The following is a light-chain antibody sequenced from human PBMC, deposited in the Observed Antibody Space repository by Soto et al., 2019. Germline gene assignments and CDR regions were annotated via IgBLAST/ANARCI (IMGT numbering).Light chain of an antibody. CDR1: QSVRDSH. Sequence: EIVLTQSPGTLSLSPVEIANLFCMSSQSVRDSHLAWYQQKPGQAPSLLIYETSSRATSIPDRFRGSGSGTEFALTITRVEPEDVAMYFCQQYGSSPGTCGQGTKGDIK. V-gene: IGKV3-20*01. J-gene: IGKJ1*01. CDR3: QQYGSSPGT. CDR2: ETS.